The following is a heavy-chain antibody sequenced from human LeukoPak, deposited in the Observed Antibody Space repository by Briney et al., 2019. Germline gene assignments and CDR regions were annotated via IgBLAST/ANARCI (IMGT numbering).Heavy chain of an antibody. CDR1: GFTFSNYP. Sequence: PGRSLRLSCVASGFTFSNYPIHWVRQAPGKGLEWVAVISYDATNKEYADSVKGRFTISRDDSTNTVSLQMNSLRAEDTAVYYCARDSRVGTTHYYYYMDVWGKGAMVTVSS. CDR2: ISYDATNK. J-gene: IGHJ6*03. V-gene: IGHV3-30*04. D-gene: IGHD1-14*01. CDR3: ARDSRVGTTHYYYYMDV.